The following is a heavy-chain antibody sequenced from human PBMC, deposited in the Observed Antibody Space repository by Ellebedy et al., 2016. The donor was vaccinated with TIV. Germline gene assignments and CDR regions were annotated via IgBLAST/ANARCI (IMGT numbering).Heavy chain of an antibody. CDR2: ISTSGSDI. J-gene: IGHJ4*02. CDR3: ARGGGGYCSGGGCFPFDY. CDR1: GFTFSDYY. V-gene: IGHV3-11*04. D-gene: IGHD2-15*01. Sequence: GESLKISCAASGFTFSDYYMSWIRQAPGKGLEWVSYISTSGSDIYYADSVKGRFTISRDNARNTLYLQMNSLRDEDTAVYYCARGGGGYCSGGGCFPFDYWGQGTLVTASS.